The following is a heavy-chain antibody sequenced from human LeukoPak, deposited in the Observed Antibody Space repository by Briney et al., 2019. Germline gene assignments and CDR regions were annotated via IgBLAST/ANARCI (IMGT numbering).Heavy chain of an antibody. Sequence: GGSLRLSCAASGFTFSSHWMDWVRQAPGKGREWVANINQDGSEINYVDSVKGRFTISRDNAKDSLYLQMNSLRAGDTAVYYCARGENWAFGYCGQGTLVTVSS. CDR3: ARGENWAFGY. D-gene: IGHD7-27*01. CDR1: GFTFSSHW. CDR2: INQDGSEI. V-gene: IGHV3-7*01. J-gene: IGHJ4*02.